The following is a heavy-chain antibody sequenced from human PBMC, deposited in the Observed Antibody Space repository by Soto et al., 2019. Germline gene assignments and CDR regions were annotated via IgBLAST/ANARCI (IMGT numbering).Heavy chain of an antibody. J-gene: IGHJ4*02. CDR2: IYSGGST. V-gene: IGHV3-66*01. CDR1: GFTVSSNY. Sequence: GGSLRLSCAASGFTVSSNYMSWVRQAPGKGLEWVSVIYSGGSTYYADSVKGRFTISRDNSKNTLYLQMNSLRAEDTAVYYCATSYGSGSYYMWYYFDYWGQGTLVTVSS. CDR3: ATSYGSGSYYMWYYFDY. D-gene: IGHD3-10*01.